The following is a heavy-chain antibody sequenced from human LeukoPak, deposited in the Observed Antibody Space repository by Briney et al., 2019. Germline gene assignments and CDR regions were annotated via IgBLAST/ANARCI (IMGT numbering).Heavy chain of an antibody. J-gene: IGHJ4*02. CDR2: IDPASGGT. V-gene: IGHV1-2*02. Sequence: ASVRVSWKTSGYTYSAHYLHWVRQAPEQRPEWVGRIDPASGGTHYAQKFQGRVTVTRDTSTTTVDMELSGLRSDDTAVYYCARVPGPYTTSRFDFWGQGTLVTVSS. CDR3: ARVPGPYTTSRFDF. D-gene: IGHD2-2*02. CDR1: GYTYSAHY.